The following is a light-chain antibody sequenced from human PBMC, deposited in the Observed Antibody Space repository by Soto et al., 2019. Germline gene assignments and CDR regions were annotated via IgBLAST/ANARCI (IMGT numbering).Light chain of an antibody. CDR1: YSNIGAGYE. CDR3: QSCDSSVSGSGV. CDR2: GHN. V-gene: IGLV1-40*01. J-gene: IGLJ3*02. Sequence: QSVLTQPPSVSGATGQRVTISCSGRYSNIGAGYEVHWYQQVPGTAPKLLVSGHNNRPSGVPDRFFGSKSGTSASLTIIGLQGEDEADYYCQSCDSSVSGSGVFGGGTKVTVL.